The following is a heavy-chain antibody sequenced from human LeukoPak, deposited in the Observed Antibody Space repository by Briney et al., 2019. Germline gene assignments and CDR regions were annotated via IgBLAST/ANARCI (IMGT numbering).Heavy chain of an antibody. D-gene: IGHD2-21*01. CDR3: ARRGEIGLNY. J-gene: IGHJ4*02. CDR1: GGSFSGYY. Sequence: SETLSLTCAVYGGSFSGYYWSWIPQPPGKGLEWIGEINHSGSTNYNPSLKSRVTISVDTSKNQFSLKLSSVTAADTAVYYCARRGEIGLNYWGQGTLVTVSS. CDR2: INHSGST. V-gene: IGHV4-34*01.